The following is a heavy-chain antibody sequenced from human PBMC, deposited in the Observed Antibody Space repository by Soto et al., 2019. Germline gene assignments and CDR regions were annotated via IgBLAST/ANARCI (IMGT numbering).Heavy chain of an antibody. V-gene: IGHV4-39*01. CDR1: GGSISSSSYY. J-gene: IGHJ5*02. CDR2: IYYSGST. D-gene: IGHD2-21*02. Sequence: SETLSLTCTVSGGSISSSSYYWGWIRQPPGKGLEWIGSIYYSGSTYYNPSLKSRVTISVDTSKNQFSLKLSSVTAADTAVYYCARSLFGVTPTNWFDPWGQGTLVTVSS. CDR3: ARSLFGVTPTNWFDP.